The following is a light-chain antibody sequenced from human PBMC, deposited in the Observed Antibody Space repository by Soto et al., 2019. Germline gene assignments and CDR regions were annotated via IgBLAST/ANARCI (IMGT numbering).Light chain of an antibody. CDR3: QSYDSSLSGYV. Sequence: QSVLTQAPSASGAPGQRVAISCSGSSSNIGNNFVYWYQQLPGTAPKLLIYGNSNRPSGVPDRFSGSKSGTSASLAITGLQAEDEADYYCQSYDSSLSGYVFGTGTKVTVL. CDR2: GNS. J-gene: IGLJ1*01. CDR1: SSNIGNNF. V-gene: IGLV1-40*01.